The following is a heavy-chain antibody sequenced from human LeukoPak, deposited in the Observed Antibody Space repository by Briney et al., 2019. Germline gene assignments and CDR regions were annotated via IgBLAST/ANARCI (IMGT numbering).Heavy chain of an antibody. V-gene: IGHV1-69*13. J-gene: IGHJ5*02. D-gene: IGHD5-24*01. CDR3: ARERDGYNYNWFDP. CDR2: IIPIFGTA. CDR1: GGTFSSYA. Sequence: GASVKVSCKASGGTFSSYAISWVRQAPGQGLEWMGGIIPIFGTANYAQKFQGRVTITADESTNTAYMELSSLRSEDTAVYYCARERDGYNYNWFDPWGQGTLVTVSS.